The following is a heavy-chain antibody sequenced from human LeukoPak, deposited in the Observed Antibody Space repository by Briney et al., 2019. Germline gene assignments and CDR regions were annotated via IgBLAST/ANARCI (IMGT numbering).Heavy chain of an antibody. V-gene: IGHV1-2*02. CDR3: GSGQWLVGVFY. J-gene: IGHJ4*02. CDR1: GHSFTGYY. D-gene: IGHD6-19*01. CDR2: INPNSGVT. Sequence: ASAKVSCKASGHSFTGYYMHWVRQVPGQGLEWLGWINPNSGVTNYAQKFQGRITMTRDTSITTVYMELSSLTSDDTAVYYCGSGQWLVGVFYWGQGTLVTVSS.